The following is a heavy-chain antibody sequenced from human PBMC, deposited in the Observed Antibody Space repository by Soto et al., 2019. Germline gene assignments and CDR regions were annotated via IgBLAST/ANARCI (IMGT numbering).Heavy chain of an antibody. D-gene: IGHD1-1*01. CDR3: ATDSGTSDY. CDR1: GFTFRSFT. CDR2: ISSNSAYI. V-gene: IGHV3-21*01. J-gene: IGHJ4*02. Sequence: GGSLRLSCAASGFTFRSFTMNWVRQAPGKGLEWVSTISSNSAYIYYVDSVKGRFTISRDNAKNSLSLQMNSLRAEDTAVYYCATDSGTSDYWGQGTLVTVSS.